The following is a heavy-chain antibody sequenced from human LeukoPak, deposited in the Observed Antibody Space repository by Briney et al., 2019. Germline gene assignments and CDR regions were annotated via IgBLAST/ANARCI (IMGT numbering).Heavy chain of an antibody. Sequence: PGGSLRLSCAASGFTVSSNYMSWVRQAPGKGLEWVSVIYSGGSTYYADSVKGRFTISRDNSKNTLYLQMNSLRAEDTAVYYCSRARKTRFGELLGFDYWGQGTLVTVSS. CDR2: IYSGGST. J-gene: IGHJ4*02. V-gene: IGHV3-66*01. D-gene: IGHD3-10*01. CDR1: GFTVSSNY. CDR3: SRARKTRFGELLGFDY.